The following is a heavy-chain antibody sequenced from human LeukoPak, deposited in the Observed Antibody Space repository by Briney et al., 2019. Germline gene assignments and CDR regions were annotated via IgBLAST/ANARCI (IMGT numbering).Heavy chain of an antibody. CDR2: ISGSGGNA. Sequence: GGSLRLSCAASGFPFSSHAMSWVRQAPGKGLEWVSSISGSGGNAYYADSVKGRFTISSDNSQNLLYLQMNSLKLEDTAVYDCANTLLGDILAGYYSGYFDYWGQGTLVTVSS. CDR1: GFPFSSHA. J-gene: IGHJ4*02. D-gene: IGHD3-9*01. V-gene: IGHV3-23*01. CDR3: ANTLLGDILAGYYSGYFDY.